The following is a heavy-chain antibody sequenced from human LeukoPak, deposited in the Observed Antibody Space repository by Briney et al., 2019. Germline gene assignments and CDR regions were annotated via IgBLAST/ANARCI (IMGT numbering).Heavy chain of an antibody. CDR3: ARPDTAMVQFDY. Sequence: GGSLRLSCAASGFTFSSYEMNWVRQAPGKGLEWVSYISSSGSTIYYADSVKGRFTISRDNAKNSLYLQMNSLRAEDTAVYYCARPDTAMVQFDYWGQGTLVTVSS. CDR2: ISSSGSTI. D-gene: IGHD5-18*01. J-gene: IGHJ4*02. V-gene: IGHV3-48*03. CDR1: GFTFSSYE.